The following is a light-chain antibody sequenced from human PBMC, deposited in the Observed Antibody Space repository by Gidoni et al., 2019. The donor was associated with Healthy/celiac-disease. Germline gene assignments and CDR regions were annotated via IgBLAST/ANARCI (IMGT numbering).Light chain of an antibody. V-gene: IGKV4-1*01. CDR2: WAS. Sequence: DIVMIQPPDSLAVSLGERATINCNSSQSVLYSSNNKNYLAWYQQKPGQPPKLLIYWASTRESGVPDRFSGSGSGTDFTLTISSLQAEDVAVYYCQQYYSTPITFGQGTRPEIK. CDR3: QQYYSTPIT. J-gene: IGKJ5*01. CDR1: QSVLYSSNNKNY.